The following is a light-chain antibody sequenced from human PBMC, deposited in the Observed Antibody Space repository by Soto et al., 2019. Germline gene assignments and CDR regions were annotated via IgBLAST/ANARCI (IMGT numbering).Light chain of an antibody. Sequence: EIVMTQSPATLSVSPGERATLSCRASRSVFSNLAWYQQRPGQGPRLLIYGASTRATGVPARFSGSGSGTEYPLTISGLQSEDFAVYYCQQYHSWPPLTFGGGTKVEI. V-gene: IGKV3-15*01. CDR1: RSVFSN. J-gene: IGKJ4*01. CDR3: QQYHSWPPLT. CDR2: GAS.